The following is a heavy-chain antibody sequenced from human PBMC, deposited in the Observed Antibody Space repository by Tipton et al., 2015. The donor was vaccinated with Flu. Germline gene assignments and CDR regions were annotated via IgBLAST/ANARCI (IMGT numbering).Heavy chain of an antibody. CDR3: ARSTYYYGSGSSDY. D-gene: IGHD3-10*01. Sequence: TLSLTCAVSGDSISSDYFWGWIRQPPGKGLEWIATIHRSGSTNYNPSLKSRVTISVDTAKNQFSQRLSSVTAADTAVYYCARSTYYYGSGSSDYWGQGTLVTVSS. J-gene: IGHJ4*02. CDR1: GDSISSDYF. CDR2: IHRSGST. V-gene: IGHV4-38-2*01.